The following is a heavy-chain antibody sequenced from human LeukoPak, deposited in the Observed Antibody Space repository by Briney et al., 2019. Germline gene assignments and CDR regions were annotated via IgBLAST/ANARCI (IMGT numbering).Heavy chain of an antibody. CDR3: ARQDYYDSSGYPDY. Sequence: SETLSLTCTVSGGSIRSSYWSWIRQPPGKGLEWIGYIYYSGRTNYNPSLKSRVTISVDTSKNQFSLKLSSVTAADTAVYYCARQDYYDSSGYPDYCGQGTLVTVSS. CDR1: GGSIRSSY. CDR2: IYYSGRT. D-gene: IGHD3-22*01. V-gene: IGHV4-59*08. J-gene: IGHJ4*02.